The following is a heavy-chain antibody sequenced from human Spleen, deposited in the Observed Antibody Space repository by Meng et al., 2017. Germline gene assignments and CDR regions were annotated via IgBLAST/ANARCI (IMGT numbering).Heavy chain of an antibody. J-gene: IGHJ5*02. CDR1: GGAFSDYA. Sequence: SVKVSCKTSGGAFSDYATNWVRQAPGQGLEWMGGIIPLYGAVDYAQNFQGRVTITADRSTSTAYMEVSSLRSEDTAVYYCARSSPDFWSGFDPWGQGTLVTVSS. D-gene: IGHD3-3*01. CDR2: IIPLYGAV. CDR3: ARSSPDFWSGFDP. V-gene: IGHV1-69*06.